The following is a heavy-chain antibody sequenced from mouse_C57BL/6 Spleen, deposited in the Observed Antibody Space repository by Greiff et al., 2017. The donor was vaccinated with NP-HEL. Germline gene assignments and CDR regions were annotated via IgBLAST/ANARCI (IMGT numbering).Heavy chain of an antibody. V-gene: IGHV1-80*01. Sequence: QVQLKQSGAELVKPGASVKISCKASGYAFSSYWMNWVKQRPGKGLEWIGQIYPGDGDTNYNGKFKGKATLTADKSSSTAYMQLSSLTSEDSAVYFCARGLRPYYFDYWGQGTTLTVSS. D-gene: IGHD3-2*02. CDR1: GYAFSSYW. CDR3: ARGLRPYYFDY. J-gene: IGHJ2*01. CDR2: IYPGDGDT.